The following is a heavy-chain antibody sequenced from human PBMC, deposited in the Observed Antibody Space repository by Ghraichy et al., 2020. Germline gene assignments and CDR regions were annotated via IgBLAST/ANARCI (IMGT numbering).Heavy chain of an antibody. D-gene: IGHD2-2*01. CDR2: IKQDGSEK. V-gene: IGHV3-7*01. J-gene: IGHJ3*02. Sequence: GGSLRLSCAASGFTFSSYWMSWVRQAPGKGLEWVANIKQDGSEKYYVDSVKGRFTISRDNAKNSLYLQMNSLRAEDTAVYYCARDPIGYCSSTSCYDDAFDIWGQGTMVTVSS. CDR1: GFTFSSYW. CDR3: ARDPIGYCSSTSCYDDAFDI.